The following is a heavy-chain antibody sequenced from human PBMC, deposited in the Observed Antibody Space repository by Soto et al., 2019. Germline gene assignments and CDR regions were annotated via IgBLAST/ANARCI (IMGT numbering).Heavy chain of an antibody. V-gene: IGHV3-23*01. Sequence: EVQLLESGGGLVQPGGSLRLSCAASGFTFSSYAMSWVRQAPGKGLEWVSAISGSGGSTYYADSVKGRFTISRDNYKNTLYLQMNSLRDEHTAVYYCAKAVGYSGYEPTYYFDYWGQGTLVTVSS. J-gene: IGHJ4*02. CDR1: GFTFSSYA. CDR2: ISGSGGST. CDR3: AKAVGYSGYEPTYYFDY. D-gene: IGHD5-12*01.